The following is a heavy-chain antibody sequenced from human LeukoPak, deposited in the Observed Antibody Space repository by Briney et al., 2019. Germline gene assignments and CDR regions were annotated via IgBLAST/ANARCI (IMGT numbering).Heavy chain of an antibody. J-gene: IGHJ4*02. CDR2: IYYSGST. D-gene: IGHD6-13*01. V-gene: IGHV4-39*07. Sequence: SETLSLTCTVSGGSISSSSYYWGWIRQPPGKGLEWIGSIYYSGSTYYNPSLKSRVTISVDTSKNQFSLKLSSVTAADTAVYYCARDSGPQYSSSWLVDYWGQGTLVTVSS. CDR1: GGSISSSSYY. CDR3: ARDSGPQYSSSWLVDY.